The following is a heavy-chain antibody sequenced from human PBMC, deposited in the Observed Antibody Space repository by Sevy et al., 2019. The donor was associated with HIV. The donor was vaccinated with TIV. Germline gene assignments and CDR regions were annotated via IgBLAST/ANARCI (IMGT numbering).Heavy chain of an antibody. J-gene: IGHJ4*02. CDR1: GGTFSSYA. D-gene: IGHD6-19*01. CDR2: IIPILGIA. V-gene: IGHV1-69*10. Sequence: ASVKVTCKASGGTFSSYAISWVRQAPGQGLEWMGGIIPILGIANYAQKFQGRVTITADKSTSTAYMELSSLRSEDTAVYYCARDPSPNSSGWYGELDYWGQGTLVTVSS. CDR3: ARDPSPNSSGWYGELDY.